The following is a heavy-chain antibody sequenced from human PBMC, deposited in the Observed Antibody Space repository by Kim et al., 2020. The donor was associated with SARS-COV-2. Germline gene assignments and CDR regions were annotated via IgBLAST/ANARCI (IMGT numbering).Heavy chain of an antibody. D-gene: IGHD3-3*01. CDR1: GGSISSYY. J-gene: IGHJ6*02. CDR3: ARDNVAYHIPSHRYDFWSGYYYYGMDV. Sequence: SETLSLTCTVSGGSISSYYWSWIRQPPGKGLEWIGYIYYSGSTNYNPSLKSRVTISVDTSKNQFSLKLSSVTAADTAVYYCARDNVAYHIPSHRYDFWSGYYYYGMDVWGQGTTVTVSS. V-gene: IGHV4-59*13. CDR2: IYYSGST.